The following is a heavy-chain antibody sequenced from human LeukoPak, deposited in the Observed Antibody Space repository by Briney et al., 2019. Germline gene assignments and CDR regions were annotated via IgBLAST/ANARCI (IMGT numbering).Heavy chain of an antibody. Sequence: ASVKVSCKASGYTFSRYALHWVRQAPGQSLEWMGWINAGNGNTEYSQKFQGRVTITWDTSASTAYMGLSSLRSEDTAVYYCARVGTTGATWWFDPWGQGTLVTVSS. V-gene: IGHV1-3*01. CDR1: GYTFSRYA. J-gene: IGHJ5*02. CDR2: INAGNGNT. CDR3: ARVGTTGATWWFDP. D-gene: IGHD1-1*01.